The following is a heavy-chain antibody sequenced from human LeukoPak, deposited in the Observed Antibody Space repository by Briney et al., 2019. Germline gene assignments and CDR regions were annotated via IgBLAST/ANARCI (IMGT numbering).Heavy chain of an antibody. CDR1: GFTFTNYA. D-gene: IGHD5-24*01. CDR2: ISGSGDFT. CDR3: AKDGARDGYNYPDY. Sequence: GGSLRLSCAASGFTFTNYAMSCVRQAPGKGLEWVSDISGSGDFTYYADSVKGRFTISRDKSKNTLYLQMNSLRAEDTAVYYCAKDGARDGYNYPDYWGQGTLVTVSS. J-gene: IGHJ4*02. V-gene: IGHV3-23*01.